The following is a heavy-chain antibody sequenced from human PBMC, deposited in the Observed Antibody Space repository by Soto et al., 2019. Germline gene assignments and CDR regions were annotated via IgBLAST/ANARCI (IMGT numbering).Heavy chain of an antibody. D-gene: IGHD2-15*01. CDR3: ARDPRGYCSGGSCYGTYYFDY. CDR1: GFTFSSYS. J-gene: IGHJ4*02. CDR2: ISSSSSTI. V-gene: IGHV3-48*01. Sequence: EVQLVESGGGLVQPGGSLRLSCAASGFTFSSYSMNWVRQAPGKGLERVSYISSSSSTIYYADSVKGRFTISRDNAKNSLYLQMNSLRAEDTAVYYCARDPRGYCSGGSCYGTYYFDYWGQRTLVTVSS.